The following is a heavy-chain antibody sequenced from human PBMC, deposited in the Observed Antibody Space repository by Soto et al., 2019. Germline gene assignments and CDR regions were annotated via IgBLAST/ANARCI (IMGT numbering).Heavy chain of an antibody. J-gene: IGHJ4*02. CDR2: ISYDGSKR. CDR1: GFTFGNYA. D-gene: IGHD3-9*01. CDR3: AKGGGAPGYPIDY. Sequence: ESGGGVVQPGKSLRLSCVGSGFTFGNYAMYWVRQAPGKGLEWVAFISYDGSKRYHADSVKGQFTISRDNARNTLYLQMDRLSPEDTAVYYCAKGGGAPGYPIDYWGQGTLVTVSS. V-gene: IGHV3-30*18.